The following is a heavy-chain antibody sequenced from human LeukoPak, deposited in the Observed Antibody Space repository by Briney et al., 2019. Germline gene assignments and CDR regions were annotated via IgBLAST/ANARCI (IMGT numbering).Heavy chain of an antibody. V-gene: IGHV3-23*01. CDR1: GFIFSNYA. CDR2: ISGRSGST. D-gene: IGHD6-6*01. Sequence: GASLRLSCAASGFIFSNYAMYWVRQAPGKGLEWVLAISGRSGSTYYADSVKGRFTISRDNSKNTLYLQMNSLRAEDTAVYYCASVYSRSSEGMDVWGQGTTVTVSS. J-gene: IGHJ6*02. CDR3: ASVYSRSSEGMDV.